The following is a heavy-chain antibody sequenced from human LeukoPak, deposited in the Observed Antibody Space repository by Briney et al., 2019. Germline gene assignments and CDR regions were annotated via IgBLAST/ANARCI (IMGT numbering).Heavy chain of an antibody. CDR3: ANDLGWIQLNLG. CDR2: ISGHGDIT. V-gene: IGHV3-23*01. Sequence: GGSLRLSCAASGFIFCNYGMNWVRQAPGKGLEWVSGISGHGDITYYADSVKGRFTISRDNSRNTVYLQMNSLRAEDTAVYYCANDLGWIQLNLGRGQGTLVTVSS. CDR1: GFIFCNYG. D-gene: IGHD5-18*01. J-gene: IGHJ4*02.